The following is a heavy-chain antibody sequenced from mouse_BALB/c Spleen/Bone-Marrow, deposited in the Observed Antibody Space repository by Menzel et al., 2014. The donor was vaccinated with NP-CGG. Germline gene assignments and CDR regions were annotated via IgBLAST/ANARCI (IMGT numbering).Heavy chain of an antibody. D-gene: IGHD2-14*01. V-gene: IGHV1-7*01. CDR1: GFPFTTYW. CDR2: IGPSTGHT. Sequence: QVHVKQSGAELAKPGASVKMSCKASGFPFTTYWMHWFKQRPGQGLEWIGYIGPSTGHTEYNQNFKDKATLTADKSSSTAYMQLSSLTSEDSAVYYCARPYRYDKEFAYWGQGTLVTVSA. CDR3: ARPYRYDKEFAY. J-gene: IGHJ3*01.